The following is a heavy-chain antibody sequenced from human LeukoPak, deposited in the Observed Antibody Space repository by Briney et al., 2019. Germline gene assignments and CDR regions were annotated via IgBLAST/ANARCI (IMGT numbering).Heavy chain of an antibody. Sequence: GGSLRLSCAASGVTFSSYGMSWVRQAPGKGLEWVSAIIGSGGSTYYADSVKGRFTISRDNSKNTLYLQMNSLRADDTAVYYCTRNSGWYGVLWGQGTLVTVSS. CDR3: TRNSGWYGVL. V-gene: IGHV3-23*01. D-gene: IGHD6-19*01. J-gene: IGHJ4*02. CDR1: GVTFSSYG. CDR2: IIGSGGST.